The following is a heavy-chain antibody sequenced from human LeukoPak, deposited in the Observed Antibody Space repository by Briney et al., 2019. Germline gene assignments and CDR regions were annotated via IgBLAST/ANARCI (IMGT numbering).Heavy chain of an antibody. V-gene: IGHV1-2*02. J-gene: IGHJ5*02. CDR1: GYSFTDYY. CDR3: ARADRLHGGPYLIGP. D-gene: IGHD2-21*01. CDR2: INLNNGDI. Sequence: ASVKVSCKASGYSFTDYYMHWVRQAPGQGLEWMGWINLNNGDIKSAQKFQGRVTMTRDTSTTTVYMEVSWLTSDDTAIYYCARADRLHGGPYLIGPWGQGTLVTVSS.